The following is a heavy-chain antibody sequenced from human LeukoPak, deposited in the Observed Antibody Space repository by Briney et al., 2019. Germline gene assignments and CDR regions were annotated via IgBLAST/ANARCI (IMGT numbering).Heavy chain of an antibody. J-gene: IGHJ2*01. Sequence: PSETLSLTCTVSGGSISSYYWSWIRQPPGKGLEWIGYIYYSGSTNYNPSLKSRVTISVDTSKNQFSLKPSSVTAADTAVYYCARVRDGYNHWYFDLWGRGTLVTVSS. CDR3: ARVRDGYNHWYFDL. D-gene: IGHD5-24*01. CDR2: IYYSGST. V-gene: IGHV4-59*01. CDR1: GGSISSYY.